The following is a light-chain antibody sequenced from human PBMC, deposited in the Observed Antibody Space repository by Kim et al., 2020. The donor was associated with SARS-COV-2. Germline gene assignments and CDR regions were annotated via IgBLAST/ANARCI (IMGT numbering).Light chain of an antibody. J-gene: IGLJ2*01. CDR3: QAWDSSTVV. V-gene: IGLV3-1*01. CDR2: QDS. Sequence: SVSPGQTASIPCSGDKLGDKYACWYQQKQGQSPVLVIYQDSKRPSGIPERFSGSNSGNTATLTISGTQAMDEADYYCQAWDSSTVVFGGGTQLTVL. CDR1: KLGDKY.